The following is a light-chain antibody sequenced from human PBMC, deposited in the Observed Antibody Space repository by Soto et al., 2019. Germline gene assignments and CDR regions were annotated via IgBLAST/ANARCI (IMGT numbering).Light chain of an antibody. CDR3: QQSYSTPWT. CDR2: AAS. V-gene: IGKV1-39*01. Sequence: DIQMTQSPSSLSASVGDRVTITCRASQSISSYLNWYQQKPGKAPKLLIYAASSLQSGVPSRFSGSGSGTDFTLTISSLQPEDFATYYCQQSYSTPWTFDQGTKVDI. J-gene: IGKJ1*01. CDR1: QSISSY.